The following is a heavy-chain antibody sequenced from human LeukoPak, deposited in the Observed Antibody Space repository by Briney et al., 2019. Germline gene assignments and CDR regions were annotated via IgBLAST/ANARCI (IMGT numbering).Heavy chain of an antibody. Sequence: GGSLRLSCAASGFTFSSFAVSWVRQAPGKGLEWVSSFSGSDFSTYYADSVKGRFTISRDNSRKTLYLQMNSLRGDDTAVYFCAKDMIPHSGKKSLPLGCSDSWGQGTLVIVSS. CDR2: FSGSDFST. D-gene: IGHD1-26*01. CDR3: AKDMIPHSGKKSLPLGCSDS. CDR1: GFTFSSFA. J-gene: IGHJ4*02. V-gene: IGHV3-23*01.